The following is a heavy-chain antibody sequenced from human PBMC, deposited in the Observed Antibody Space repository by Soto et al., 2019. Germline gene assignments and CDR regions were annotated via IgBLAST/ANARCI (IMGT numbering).Heavy chain of an antibody. CDR2: VYYSGRT. CDR1: GDSISSDSYY. Sequence: TSETLSHTCTVSGDSISSDSYYWGWIRQPPGKGLECIGSVYYSGRTYYNPSLESRVTISVDTSKSQFSLNLRSVTAADTAVYYCARQSSGYTYGGGFDYWGQGTLVTVSS. V-gene: IGHV4-39*01. J-gene: IGHJ4*02. CDR3: ARQSSGYTYGGGFDY. D-gene: IGHD5-18*01.